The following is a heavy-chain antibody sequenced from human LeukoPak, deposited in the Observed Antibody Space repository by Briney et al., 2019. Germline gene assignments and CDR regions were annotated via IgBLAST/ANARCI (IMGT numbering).Heavy chain of an antibody. CDR3: AKDMGEAAAGPLDY. Sequence: GGSLRLSCAASGFTFDDYGMSWVRQAPGKGLEWVSGINWNGGSTGYADSVKGRFTISRDNAKNSLYLQMNSLRAEDTALYYCAKDMGEAAAGPLDYWGQGTLVTVSS. J-gene: IGHJ4*02. V-gene: IGHV3-20*04. CDR1: GFTFDDYG. CDR2: INWNGGST. D-gene: IGHD6-13*01.